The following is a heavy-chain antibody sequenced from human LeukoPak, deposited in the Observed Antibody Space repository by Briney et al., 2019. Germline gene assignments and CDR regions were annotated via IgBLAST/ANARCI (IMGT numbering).Heavy chain of an antibody. Sequence: ASVKVSCKASGYTFTGYYMHWVRQAPGQGLEWMGWINPNSGGTNYAQKFQGRVTMTRDTSTSTVYMELSSLRSEDTAVYYCARQYYYDSSIWLVYWGQGTLVTVSS. V-gene: IGHV1-2*02. CDR3: ARQYYYDSSIWLVY. J-gene: IGHJ4*02. CDR2: INPNSGGT. CDR1: GYTFTGYY. D-gene: IGHD3-22*01.